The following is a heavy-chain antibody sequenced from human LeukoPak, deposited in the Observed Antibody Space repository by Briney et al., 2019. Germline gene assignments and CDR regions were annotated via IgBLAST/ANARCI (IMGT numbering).Heavy chain of an antibody. CDR1: GGTFSSYA. V-gene: IGHV1-69*04. J-gene: IGHJ6*02. CDR2: IIPILGIA. D-gene: IGHD1-14*01. CDR3: ARDRKHYYHYGMDV. Sequence: ASVKVSCKASGGTFSSYAISWVRQAPGQGLEWMGRIIPILGIANYAQKFQGRVTITADKSTSTAYMELSSLRSEDTAVYYCARDRKHYYHYGMDVWGQGTTVTVSS.